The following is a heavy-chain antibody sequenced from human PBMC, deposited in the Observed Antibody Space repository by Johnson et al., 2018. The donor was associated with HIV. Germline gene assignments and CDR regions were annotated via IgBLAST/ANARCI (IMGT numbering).Heavy chain of an antibody. D-gene: IGHD6-6*01. CDR1: GFTFSSYA. V-gene: IGHV3-30*04. CDR2: ISYDGSNK. J-gene: IGHJ3*02. Sequence: VESGGGVVRPGRSLRLSCAASGFTFSSYAMHWVRQAPGKGLEWVAVISYDGSNKYYADSVKGRFTISRDNSKNTLYLQMNSLRAEDTAVYYCARERPAYSSSSSHAFDIWGQGTMVTVSS. CDR3: ARERPAYSSSSSHAFDI.